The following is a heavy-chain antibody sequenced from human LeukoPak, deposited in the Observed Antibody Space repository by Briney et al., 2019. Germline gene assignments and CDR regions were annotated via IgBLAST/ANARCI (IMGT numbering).Heavy chain of an antibody. D-gene: IGHD3-22*01. J-gene: IGHJ4*02. CDR2: IYYSGST. V-gene: IGHV4-59*01. CDR3: ARETSSGYYTTHVDY. Sequence: PSETLSLTCAVYGGSFSGYYWSWIRQPPGKGLEWIGYIYYSGSTNYNPSLKSRVTISVDTSKNQFSLKLSSVTAADTAVYYCARETSSGYYTTHVDYWGQGTLVAVSS. CDR1: GGSFSGYY.